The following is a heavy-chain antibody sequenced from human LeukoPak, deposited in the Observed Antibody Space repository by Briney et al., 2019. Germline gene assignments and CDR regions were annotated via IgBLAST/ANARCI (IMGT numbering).Heavy chain of an antibody. CDR1: GYTFTSYV. J-gene: IGHJ5*02. CDR2: ISAYNGNT. D-gene: IGHD3-10*01. V-gene: IGHV1-18*01. Sequence: GASVKVSCKASGYTFTSYVISWVRQAPGQGLEWMGWISAYNGNTNYAQKLQGRVTMTTDTSTSTAYMELRSLRSDDTAVYYRARDFMGRARGWFDPWGQGTLVTVSS. CDR3: ARDFMGRARGWFDP.